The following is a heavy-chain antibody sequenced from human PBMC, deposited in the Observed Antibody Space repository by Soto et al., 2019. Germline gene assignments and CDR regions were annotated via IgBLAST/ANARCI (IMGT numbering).Heavy chain of an antibody. V-gene: IGHV4-39*01. Sequence: SETLSLTCTFSGGSIISSSYYWGWIRQPPGKGLEWIGSIYYSGSTYYNPSLKSRVAISVDTSKNQFSLKLSSVTAADTAVYYCARHDWAKPFDYWGQGTLVTSPQ. D-gene: IGHD3-9*01. CDR3: ARHDWAKPFDY. CDR2: IYYSGST. CDR1: GGSIISSSYY. J-gene: IGHJ4*02.